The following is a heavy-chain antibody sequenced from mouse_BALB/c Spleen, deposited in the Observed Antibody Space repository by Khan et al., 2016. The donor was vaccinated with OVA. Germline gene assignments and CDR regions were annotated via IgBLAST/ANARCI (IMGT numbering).Heavy chain of an antibody. V-gene: IGHV3-2*02. Sequence: EVQLVETGPGLVNPSQSLSLTCTVTGYSITSDYAWNWIRQFPGNKLEWMGYINYNGCTYYNPALKSRIPITRDTSKNQFSLQLNYVTTEDTAEYYCARGGSRYNYAMDYWGQGTSVTVSS. J-gene: IGHJ4*01. CDR3: ARGGSRYNYAMDY. CDR2: INYNGCT. CDR1: GYSITSDYA. D-gene: IGHD1-1*02.